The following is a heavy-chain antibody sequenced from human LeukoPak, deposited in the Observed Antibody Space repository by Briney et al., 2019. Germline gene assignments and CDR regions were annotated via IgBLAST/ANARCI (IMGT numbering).Heavy chain of an antibody. CDR1: GFTFSSYG. J-gene: IGHJ5*02. CDR2: ISYDGSNK. Sequence: GGSLRLSCAASGFTFSSYGMHWVRQAPGKGLEWVAVISYDGSNKYYADSVKGRFTISRDNSKNTLYLQMNSLRAEDTAVYYCAKASNDILTGYYSSWGQGTLVTVSS. V-gene: IGHV3-30*18. D-gene: IGHD3-9*01. CDR3: AKASNDILTGYYSS.